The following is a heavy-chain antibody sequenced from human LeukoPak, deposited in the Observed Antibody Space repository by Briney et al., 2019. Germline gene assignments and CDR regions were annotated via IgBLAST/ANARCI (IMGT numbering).Heavy chain of an antibody. D-gene: IGHD2-2*02. Sequence: SDTLSLTCTVSGGSIRSGSYLGSWIRQPAGRGLEWIGCIYTSGSTNYEPSVKSRVTISVDTSKNQFYLKLSSVTAADTAVYYCARGDSITSCYKCDDWFDLWGQGTLVTVSS. CDR1: GGSIRSGSYL. V-gene: IGHV4-61*02. CDR3: ARGDSITSCYKCDDWFDL. CDR2: IYTSGST. J-gene: IGHJ5*02.